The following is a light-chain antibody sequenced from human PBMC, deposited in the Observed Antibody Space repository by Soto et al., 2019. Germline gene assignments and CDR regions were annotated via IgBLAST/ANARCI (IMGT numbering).Light chain of an antibody. CDR2: WAS. CDR3: HQYYRTLRT. Sequence: DIVMTQSPDSLAVSLGERATINCKSSQSVLYSSNNKNYLAWYQQKPGQPPKLLIYWASTRGSGVPDRFSGSGSGTDFTLTISSLQDEDVAVYYCHQYYRTLRTFGQGTKLEIK. CDR1: QSVLYSSNNKNY. V-gene: IGKV4-1*01. J-gene: IGKJ2*01.